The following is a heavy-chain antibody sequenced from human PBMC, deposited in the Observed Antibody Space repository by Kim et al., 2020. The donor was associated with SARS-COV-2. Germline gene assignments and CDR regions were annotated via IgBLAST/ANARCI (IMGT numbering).Heavy chain of an antibody. CDR3: ARGSDYGDGIDP. V-gene: IGHV3-30*03. Sequence: YADSVKGRFTISRDNSKNTLYLQMNSLRAEDTAVYYCARGSDYGDGIDPWGQGTLVTVSS. D-gene: IGHD4-17*01. J-gene: IGHJ5*02.